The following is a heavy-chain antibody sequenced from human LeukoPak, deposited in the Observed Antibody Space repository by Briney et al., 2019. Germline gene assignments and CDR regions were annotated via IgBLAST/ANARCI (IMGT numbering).Heavy chain of an antibody. CDR3: VRDGENYAYFDY. CDR1: GFTFSSYW. Sequence: TGGSLRLSCAASGFTFSSYWMTWVRQAPGKGLEWLTNINQDGSKIYYVDSVKGRFTISRDNAKNSLYLQMNSLTVEDTGVYYCVRDGENYAYFDYWGQGALVTVSS. J-gene: IGHJ4*02. D-gene: IGHD1-7*01. V-gene: IGHV3-7*01. CDR2: INQDGSKI.